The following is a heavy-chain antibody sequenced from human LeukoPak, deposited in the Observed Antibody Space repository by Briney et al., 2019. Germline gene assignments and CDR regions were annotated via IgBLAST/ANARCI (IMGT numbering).Heavy chain of an antibody. CDR1: GGPISDYY. CDR2: IYYSGST. J-gene: IGHJ4*02. CDR3: ARASSGSYYN. Sequence: PSETLSLTCTVSGGPISDYYWSWIRQPPGKGLEWIGYIYYSGSTNYNPSLKSRVTISVDTSKNQFSLKLSSVTAADTAVYYCARASSGSYYNWGQGTLVTVSS. D-gene: IGHD3-10*01. V-gene: IGHV4-59*01.